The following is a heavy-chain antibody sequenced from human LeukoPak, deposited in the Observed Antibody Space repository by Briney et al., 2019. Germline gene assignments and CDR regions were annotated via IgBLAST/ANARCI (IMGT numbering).Heavy chain of an antibody. V-gene: IGHV3-30-3*01. Sequence: GRPLRLSCAASGFTFSSFSMHWVRQAPGKGLEWVAVISYDGTNKYYADSVKGRFTISRDISKNTVHLQMNYLRAEDTAVYYCARDGGRSGSYYGDYWGQGTLVTVSS. CDR1: GFTFSSFS. J-gene: IGHJ4*02. D-gene: IGHD3-10*01. CDR2: ISYDGTNK. CDR3: ARDGGRSGSYYGDY.